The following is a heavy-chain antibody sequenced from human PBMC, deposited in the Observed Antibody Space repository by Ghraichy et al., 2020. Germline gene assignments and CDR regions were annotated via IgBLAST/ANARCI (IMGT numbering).Heavy chain of an antibody. D-gene: IGHD3-22*01. CDR3: AKGSGDYYYDSSGYPDAFDI. V-gene: IGHV3-23*01. CDR2: ISGSGGST. Sequence: GGSLRLSCAASGFTFSSYAMSWVRQAPGKGLEWVSAISGSGGSTYYADSVKGRFTISRDNSKNTLYLQMNSLRAEDTAVYYCAKGSGDYYYDSSGYPDAFDIWGQGTMVTVSS. J-gene: IGHJ3*02. CDR1: GFTFSSYA.